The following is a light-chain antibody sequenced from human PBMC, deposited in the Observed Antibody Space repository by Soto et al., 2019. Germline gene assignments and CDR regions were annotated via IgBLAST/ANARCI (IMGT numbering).Light chain of an antibody. CDR3: QQYYIYPPT. V-gene: IGKV1-8*01. Sequence: AIRMTQSPSSFSAATGDRVTITCRASQSIGTYLAWYQQIPGRAPKLLIFAASTIQRAVPSRFSGCGSGADLTLTISCLQSEDFATSYCQQYYIYPPTFGGGTKVEIK. CDR1: QSIGTY. CDR2: AAS. J-gene: IGKJ4*01.